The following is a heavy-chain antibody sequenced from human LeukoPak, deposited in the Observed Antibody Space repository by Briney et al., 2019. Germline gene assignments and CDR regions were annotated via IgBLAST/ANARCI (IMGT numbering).Heavy chain of an antibody. CDR3: ARDTAAAATFDY. CDR2: ISSSSSYI. J-gene: IGHJ4*02. V-gene: IGHV3-21*01. CDR1: GFTFSSYS. D-gene: IGHD6-13*01. Sequence: GGSLRLSCAASGFTFSSYSMNWVRQAPGKGLEWVSSISSSSSYIYYADSVKGRFTISRDNAKNSLYLQMNSLRAEDTAVYYCARDTAAAATFDYWGRGTLVTVSS.